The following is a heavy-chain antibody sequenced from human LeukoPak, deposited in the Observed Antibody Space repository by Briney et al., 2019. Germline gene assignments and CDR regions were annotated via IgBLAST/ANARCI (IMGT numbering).Heavy chain of an antibody. D-gene: IGHD2-2*03. CDR3: VAGYCSGTSCSTFFGMDV. V-gene: IGHV3-48*03. Sequence: GGSLRLSCAASGFTISSYEMNWVRQAPGKGLEWVSYISGGDTTIYYADSVKGRFTISRDNAKSSLYLQMNSLRAEDTAVYYCVAGYCSGTSCSTFFGMDVWGQGTTVTVSS. CDR2: ISGGDTTI. CDR1: GFTISSYE. J-gene: IGHJ6*02.